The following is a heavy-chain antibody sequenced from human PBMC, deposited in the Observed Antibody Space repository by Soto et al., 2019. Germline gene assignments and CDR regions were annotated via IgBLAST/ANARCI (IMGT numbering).Heavy chain of an antibody. CDR2: IWYDGSNK. CDR3: ARDPRHYDFWSDYYYGMDV. J-gene: IGHJ6*02. Sequence: GGSLRLSCAASGFTFSSYGMHWVRQAPGKGLEWVAVIWYDGSNKYYADSVKGRFTISRDNSKNTLYLQMNSLRAEDTAVYYCARDPRHYDFWSDYYYGMDVWGQGTTVTVSS. V-gene: IGHV3-33*01. CDR1: GFTFSSYG. D-gene: IGHD3-3*01.